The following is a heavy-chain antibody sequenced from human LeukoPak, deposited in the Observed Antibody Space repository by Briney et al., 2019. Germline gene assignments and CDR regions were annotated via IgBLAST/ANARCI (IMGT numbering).Heavy chain of an antibody. D-gene: IGHD3-3*01. Sequence: PGGSLRLSCAASGFTFSSYAMSWVRQAPGKGLEWVSAISGSGGSTYYADSVKGRFTISRDNSKNTLYLQMNSLRAEDTAVHYCAKDLETIFGPLTMDVWGKGTTVTVSS. J-gene: IGHJ6*03. CDR2: ISGSGGST. CDR1: GFTFSSYA. CDR3: AKDLETIFGPLTMDV. V-gene: IGHV3-23*01.